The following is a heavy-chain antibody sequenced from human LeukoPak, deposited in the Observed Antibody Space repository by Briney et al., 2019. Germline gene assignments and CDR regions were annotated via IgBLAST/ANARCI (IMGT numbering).Heavy chain of an antibody. CDR3: ARAISGYCSSTSCYGFDY. CDR1: GFTFHNNG. V-gene: IGHV3-21*01. J-gene: IGHJ4*02. D-gene: IGHD2-2*01. CDR2: ISGSSSYI. Sequence: GGSLRLSCAASGFTFHNNGMSWVRQAPGKGLEWVSSISGSSSYIYYADSVKGRFTISRDNAKNSLYLQMNSLRAEDTAVYYCARAISGYCSSTSCYGFDYWGQGTLVTVSS.